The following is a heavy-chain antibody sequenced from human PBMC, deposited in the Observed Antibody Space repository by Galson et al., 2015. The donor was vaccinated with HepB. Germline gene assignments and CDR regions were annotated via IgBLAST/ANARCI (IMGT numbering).Heavy chain of an antibody. Sequence: SLRLSCAASGFTFSGYAMTWVRQAPGKGLEWVSAISGGGGRTYYADSVKGRFIISRDDSKNTLYLQMNSLRAEDTAIYYCAKDRFPDIGVAGRVNAFDVWGQGTVVTVSS. CDR1: GFTFSGYA. D-gene: IGHD6-19*01. J-gene: IGHJ3*01. CDR2: ISGGGGRT. V-gene: IGHV3-23*01. CDR3: AKDRFPDIGVAGRVNAFDV.